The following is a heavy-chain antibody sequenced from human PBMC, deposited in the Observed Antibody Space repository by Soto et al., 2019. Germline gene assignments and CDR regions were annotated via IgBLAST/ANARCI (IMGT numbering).Heavy chain of an antibody. CDR2: MNPSGDRT. Sequence: ASVKASCKASGYTFTSYDINWVRQATGQGLEWMGWMNPSGDRTDYAQKFQGRVTITRDTSTSTVYMDLSSLRYEDTAVYYCVRDNSQSYGTPAASSWFHPWGQGTPVTVSS. CDR3: VRDNSQSYGTPAASSWFHP. D-gene: IGHD2-15*01. V-gene: IGHV1-8*01. CDR1: GYTFTSYD. J-gene: IGHJ5*02.